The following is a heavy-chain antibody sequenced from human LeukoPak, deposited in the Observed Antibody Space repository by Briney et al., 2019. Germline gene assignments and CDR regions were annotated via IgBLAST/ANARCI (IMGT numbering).Heavy chain of an antibody. CDR1: GYTFTSYY. D-gene: IGHD6-13*01. V-gene: IGHV1-46*01. CDR3: ARAGSRWFSAAAAGGSWFDP. Sequence: GASVKVSCKASGYTFTSYYMHWVRQAPGQGLEWMGIINPSGGSTSYAQKFQGRVTMTRDTSTSTVYMELRSLRSDDTAVYYCARAGSRWFSAAAAGGSWFDPWGQGTLVTVSS. CDR2: INPSGGST. J-gene: IGHJ5*02.